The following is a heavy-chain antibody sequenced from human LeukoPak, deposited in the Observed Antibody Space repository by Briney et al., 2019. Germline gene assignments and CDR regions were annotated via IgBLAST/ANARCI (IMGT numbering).Heavy chain of an antibody. D-gene: IGHD2-15*01. J-gene: IGHJ3*02. CDR1: GGTFNTYV. CDR2: ILPILGQP. CDR3: ARGVATNHDAFNI. Sequence: PVKVSCKASGGTFNTYVFSWVRQAPGQGLEWMGSILPILGQPDYGQKFQGRVSITADKSTSTVYMELITLRSDDTAVYYCARGVATNHDAFNIWGQGTLVTVSS. V-gene: IGHV1-69*04.